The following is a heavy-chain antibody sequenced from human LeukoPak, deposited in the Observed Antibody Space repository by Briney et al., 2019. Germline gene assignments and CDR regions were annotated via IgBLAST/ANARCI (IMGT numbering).Heavy chain of an antibody. V-gene: IGHV4-59*01. D-gene: IGHD6-19*01. CDR1: GGSISSYY. Sequence: SETLSLTCTVSGGSISSYYWSWIRQPPGKGLEWIGYIYYSGSTNYNPSLKSRVTISVDTSKNQFSLKLSSVTAADTAVYYCAKDLSYTSGSSDYWGQGTLVTVSS. CDR2: IYYSGST. J-gene: IGHJ4*02. CDR3: AKDLSYTSGSSDY.